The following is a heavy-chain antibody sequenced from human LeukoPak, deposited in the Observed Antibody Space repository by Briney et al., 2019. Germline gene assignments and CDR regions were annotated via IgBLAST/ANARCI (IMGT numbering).Heavy chain of an antibody. V-gene: IGHV4-30-4*08. CDR2: IYYSGST. J-gene: IGHJ4*02. CDR1: GGSISSSSYY. CDR3: ARVGYSSGTH. Sequence: PSETLSLTCTVSGGSISSSSYYWGWIRQPPGKGLEWIGYIYYSGSTYYNPSLKSRVTISVDTSKNQFSLKLSSVTAADTAVYYCARVGYSSGTHWGQGTLVTVSS. D-gene: IGHD6-25*01.